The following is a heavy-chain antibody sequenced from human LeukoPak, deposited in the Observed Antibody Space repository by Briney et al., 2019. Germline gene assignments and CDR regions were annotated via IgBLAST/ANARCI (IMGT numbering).Heavy chain of an antibody. CDR2: IYYSGST. CDR3: GSAEAKYSGSGSYYYSGMDV. D-gene: IGHD5-12*01. CDR1: GGSISSSSYY. J-gene: IGHJ6*02. Sequence: PSETLSLTCTVSGGSISSSSYYWGWIRQPPGKGLEWIGSIYYSGSTYYNPSLKSRVTISVDTSKNQFSLKLSSVTAADTAVYYCGSAEAKYSGSGSYYYSGMDVWGQGTTVTVSS. V-gene: IGHV4-39*07.